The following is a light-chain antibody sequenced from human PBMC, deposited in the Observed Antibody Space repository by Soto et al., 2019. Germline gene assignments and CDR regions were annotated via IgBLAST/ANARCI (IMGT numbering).Light chain of an antibody. CDR3: CSYRSGTSPYYV. CDR1: SSDIDGYKD. J-gene: IGLJ1*01. Sequence: QSALTQPASVSGSPGQSITISCTGTSSDIDGYKDVSWYQQHPGKAPQVLIFEVSYRPYGISNRFSGSKSGNVASLTISGLQAEDEADYYCCSYRSGTSPYYVFGTGTKLTVL. CDR2: EVS. V-gene: IGLV2-14*03.